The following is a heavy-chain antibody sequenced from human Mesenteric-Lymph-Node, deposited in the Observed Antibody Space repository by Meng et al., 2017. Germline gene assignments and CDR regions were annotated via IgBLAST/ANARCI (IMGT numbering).Heavy chain of an antibody. CDR2: IYHSGST. D-gene: IGHD4-17*01. J-gene: IGHJ4*02. Sequence: SETLSLTCTVSGYSISSGYYWGWIRQPPGKGLEWIGSIYHSGSTYYNPFLKSRLTISVDTSKNQFSLKLGSVTAADTAVYYCARGAGRSGESSFDSWGQGTLVTVSS. CDR1: GYSISSGYY. CDR3: ARGAGRSGESSFDS. V-gene: IGHV4-38-2*02.